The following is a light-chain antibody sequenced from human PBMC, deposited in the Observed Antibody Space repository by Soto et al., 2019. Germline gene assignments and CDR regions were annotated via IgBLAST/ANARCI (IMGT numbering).Light chain of an antibody. V-gene: IGLV2-11*01. CDR3: FSYAGSRV. Sequence: QSVLTQPRSVSGSPGQSVTISCTGTSSDVGGYDYVSWYQQHPGKAPKLMIFDVNKRPSGVPDRFSGSKSGNTAFLTISVLQAEDEADYSCFSYAGSRVFGGGTKVTVL. J-gene: IGLJ3*02. CDR2: DVN. CDR1: SSDVGGYDY.